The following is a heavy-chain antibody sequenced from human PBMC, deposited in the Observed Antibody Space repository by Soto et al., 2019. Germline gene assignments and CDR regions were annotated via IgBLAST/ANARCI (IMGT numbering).Heavy chain of an antibody. CDR3: AHRMSIAVNFDY. V-gene: IGHV2-5*02. CDR1: GFSLSTSGVG. Sequence: SGPTLVNPTQTLTLTCTFSGFSLSTSGVGVGWIRQPPGKAFEWFVLFYWVDVKRYSPSLKSSLTITNDTSKNQVVFTMTNMDLLDTATYYCAHRMSIAVNFDYWGQGTLVTVSS. J-gene: IGHJ4*02. D-gene: IGHD6-6*01. CDR2: FYWVDVK.